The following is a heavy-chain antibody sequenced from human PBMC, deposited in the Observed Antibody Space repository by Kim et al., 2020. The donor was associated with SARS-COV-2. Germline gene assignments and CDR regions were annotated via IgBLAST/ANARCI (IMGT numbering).Heavy chain of an antibody. V-gene: IGHV3-33*05. CDR2: ISYDGSTT. J-gene: IGHJ4*02. CDR1: GFTFNFND. CDR3: ARGPLRGPNDY. Sequence: GGSLRLSCAASGFTFNFNDMHWVRQAPGKGLEWVALISYDGSTTSYADSVRGRFSISRDNSKNMLFLQMNSLRAEDTAVYYCARGPLRGPNDYWGQGTLVTVSS. D-gene: IGHD3-10*01.